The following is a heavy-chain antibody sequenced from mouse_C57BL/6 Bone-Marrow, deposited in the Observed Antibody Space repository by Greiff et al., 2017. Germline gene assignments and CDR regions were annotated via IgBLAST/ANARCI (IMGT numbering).Heavy chain of an antibody. Sequence: EVQGVESGGGLVQPGGSLSLSCAASGFTFTDYYMSWVRQPPGKALEWLGFIRNKANGYTTVYSASVKGRFTISRDNSQSILYLQMNALRAEDSATYYCARYGSSSVGYWGRGNTLTVSS. CDR2: IRNKANGYTT. J-gene: IGHJ2*01. CDR3: ARYGSSSVGY. CDR1: GFTFTDYY. V-gene: IGHV7-3*01. D-gene: IGHD1-1*01.